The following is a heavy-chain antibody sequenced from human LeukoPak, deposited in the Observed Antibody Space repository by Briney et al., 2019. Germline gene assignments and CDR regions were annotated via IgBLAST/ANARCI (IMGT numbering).Heavy chain of an antibody. V-gene: IGHV1-2*02. Sequence: GASVTVSCQPSGSTFTGYYLHWVRQAPGQGLEWLGWMNPNTGATIYAQKFQGRVTLTRDTSISTAYMELTSLRSDDTAIYYCPRDRVGSGWPRPLYFEFWGQGTLVSVSS. J-gene: IGHJ4*02. D-gene: IGHD6-19*01. CDR1: GSTFTGYY. CDR2: MNPNTGAT. CDR3: PRDRVGSGWPRPLYFEF.